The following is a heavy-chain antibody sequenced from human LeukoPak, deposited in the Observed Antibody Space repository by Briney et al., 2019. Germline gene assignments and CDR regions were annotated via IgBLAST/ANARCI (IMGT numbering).Heavy chain of an antibody. J-gene: IGHJ6*03. D-gene: IGHD2-8*01. CDR3: ARHGHCTNGVCYSNSYYHMDV. V-gene: IGHV5-51*01. Sequence: GESLKISCEGSGYSFASSWIGSVRQMPGKGLEWMGIIYPDDSDTRYSPSFEGQITISVDKSISTAYLQWSSLKASDTAVYYCARHGHCTNGVCYSNSYYHMDVWGKGTTVTVS. CDR2: IYPDDSDT. CDR1: GYSFASSW.